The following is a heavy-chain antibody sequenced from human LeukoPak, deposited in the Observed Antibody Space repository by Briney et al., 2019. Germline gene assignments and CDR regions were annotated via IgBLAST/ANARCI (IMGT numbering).Heavy chain of an antibody. CDR1: VGSLCTSSSY. CDR3: ARGLCYGSGIYYLGFDM. V-gene: IGHV4-39*01. D-gene: IGHD3-10*01. J-gene: IGHJ3*02. Sequence: PSETLSLTCTLFVGSLCTSSSYCGSIRQPPGRGVEWHGCIYYSGSTDYSPSLKSRVTIPVVTSRNQFALKLSSVSAADTAVYYCARGLCYGSGIYYLGFDMWGQGTMVTVSS. CDR2: IYYSGST.